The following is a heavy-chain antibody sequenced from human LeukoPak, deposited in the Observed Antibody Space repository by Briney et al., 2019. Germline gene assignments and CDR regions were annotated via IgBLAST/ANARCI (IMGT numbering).Heavy chain of an antibody. Sequence: GGSLRLSCAASEFTFSDYYMSWIRQAPGKGLEWVSFISSSSSNINYADSVKGRFTISRDNAKNSLYLQMNSLRAEDTAVYYCARSGTGYEKAFFDYWGQGTLVTVSS. CDR1: EFTFSDYY. J-gene: IGHJ4*02. D-gene: IGHD5-12*01. CDR3: ARSGTGYEKAFFDY. V-gene: IGHV3-11*06. CDR2: ISSSSSNI.